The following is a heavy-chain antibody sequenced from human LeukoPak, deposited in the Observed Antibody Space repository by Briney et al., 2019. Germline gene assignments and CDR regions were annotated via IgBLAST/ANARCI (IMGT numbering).Heavy chain of an antibody. J-gene: IGHJ4*02. CDR3: VRLQAVTGNFDY. D-gene: IGHD1-20*01. CDR1: GGSIGSSGYS. Sequence: SETLSLTCTVSGGSIGSSGYSWGWIRQPPGQGLEWIETINYSGDTYYNPSLKSRVTISVDSSSNQFSLKLSSVTAADTAVYYCVRLQAVTGNFDYWGQGALVTVSS. CDR2: INYSGDT. V-gene: IGHV4-39*07.